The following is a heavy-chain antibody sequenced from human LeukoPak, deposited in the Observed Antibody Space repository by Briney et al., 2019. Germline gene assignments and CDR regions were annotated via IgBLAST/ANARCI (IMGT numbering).Heavy chain of an antibody. D-gene: IGHD5-24*01. J-gene: IGHJ6*03. V-gene: IGHV4-59*01. CDR1: GGSISSYY. Sequence: PSETLSLTCTVSGGSISSYYWSWIRQPPGKGLVWSGYIYYSGSTNYNPSLKSRVTISVDTSKNQFSLKLSSVTAADTAVYFCARDRREHYYYYYMDVWGKGTTVTVSS. CDR3: ARDRREHYYYYYMDV. CDR2: IYYSGST.